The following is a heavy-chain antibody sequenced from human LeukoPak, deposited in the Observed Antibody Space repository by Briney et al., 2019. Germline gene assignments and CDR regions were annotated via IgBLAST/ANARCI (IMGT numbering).Heavy chain of an antibody. CDR2: INYHGSEN. V-gene: IGHV3-7*01. CDR1: GFTFSDYW. Sequence: PGGSLRLSCAASGFTFSDYWMQWVRQAPGKGPEWVANINYHGSENYLVDFVKGRFTISRDNAKNSLSLQMNSLRAEDTAVYYCSRGDPDYWGQGTLVTVSS. D-gene: IGHD2-21*02. J-gene: IGHJ4*02. CDR3: SRGDPDY.